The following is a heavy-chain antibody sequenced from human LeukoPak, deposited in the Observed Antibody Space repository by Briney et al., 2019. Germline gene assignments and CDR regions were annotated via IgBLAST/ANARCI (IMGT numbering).Heavy chain of an antibody. CDR2: IIPIFGTA. D-gene: IGHD3-22*01. CDR3: ARGAPPNYYDSSGYLDY. V-gene: IGHV1-69*06. Sequence: SVKVSCKASGYTFTGYYMHWVRQAPGQGLEWMGGIIPIFGTANYAQKFQGRVTITADKSTSTAYMELSSLRSEDTAVYYCARGAPPNYYDSSGYLDYWGQGTLVTVSS. J-gene: IGHJ4*02. CDR1: GYTFTGYY.